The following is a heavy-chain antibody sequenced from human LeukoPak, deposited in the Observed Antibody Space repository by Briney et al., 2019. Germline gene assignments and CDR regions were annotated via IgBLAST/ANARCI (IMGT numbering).Heavy chain of an antibody. V-gene: IGHV1-69*04. D-gene: IGHD3-10*01. Sequence: SVKVSCKASGGTFSNFAFSWVRQAPGQGLQWVGRIIPIVDVTSYAQNFKGRVTITADESTTTAYMELSSLRSEDTAVYYCAREMGDREFYFDYWGQGTLATVSS. CDR3: AREMGDREFYFDY. J-gene: IGHJ4*02. CDR1: GGTFSNFA. CDR2: IIPIVDVT.